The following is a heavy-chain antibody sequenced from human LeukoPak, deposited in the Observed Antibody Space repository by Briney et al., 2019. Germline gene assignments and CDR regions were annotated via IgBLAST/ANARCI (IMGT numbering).Heavy chain of an antibody. D-gene: IGHD3-10*01. Sequence: SETLSLTCAVSGGSISSGNWWSWVRQPPGKGLEWIGEIYHRGSTNYNPSLKSRVTITIDKSKNQFSLKLSSVAAADTAVYYCAKPSNYYGSATDAFDFGGQGTMVTVSS. CDR3: AKPSNYYGSATDAFDF. CDR2: IYHRGST. V-gene: IGHV4-4*02. J-gene: IGHJ3*01. CDR1: GGSISSGNW.